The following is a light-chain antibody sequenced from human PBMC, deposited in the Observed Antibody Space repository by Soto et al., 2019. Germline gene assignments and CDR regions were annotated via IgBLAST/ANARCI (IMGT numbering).Light chain of an antibody. V-gene: IGKV2-30*01. CDR1: QSLVYNDGNTH. J-gene: IGKJ1*01. CDR2: KVS. Sequence: DVVMTQSPLSLPVTLGQPASISCRSSQSLVYNDGNTHLNWFQQRPGQSPRRLIYKVSNREAGVPARFSGSGSGTDFTLTITSVEAEDVAVYYCLQDTSWPPTFGQGTKVEIK. CDR3: LQDTSWPPT.